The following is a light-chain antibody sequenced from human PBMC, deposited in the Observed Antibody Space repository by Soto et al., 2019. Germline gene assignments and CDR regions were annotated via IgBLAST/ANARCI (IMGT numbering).Light chain of an antibody. J-gene: IGLJ3*02. CDR1: RSDVGGYNY. CDR3: SSYTSSSTWV. Sequence: QSVLTQPASVSGSPGHSITISCTGTRSDVGGYNYVSWYQQHPGKAPKLMIYEVSNRPSGVSNRFSGSKSGNTASLTISGLQAEDGADYYCSSYTSSSTWVFGGGTKLTVL. V-gene: IGLV2-14*01. CDR2: EVS.